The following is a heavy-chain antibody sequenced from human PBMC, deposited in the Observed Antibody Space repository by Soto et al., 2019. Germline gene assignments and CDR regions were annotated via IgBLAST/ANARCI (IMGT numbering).Heavy chain of an antibody. CDR3: ARAVGSSWEAGFGGGYYYYGMDV. CDR1: GFTFSSYA. J-gene: IGHJ6*02. CDR2: ISYDGSNK. V-gene: IGHV3-30-3*01. D-gene: IGHD6-13*01. Sequence: GGSLRLSCAASGFTFSSYAMHWVRQAPGKGLEWVAVISYDGSNKYYADSVKGRFTISRDNSKNTLYLQMYSLRAEDTAVYYCARAVGSSWEAGFGGGYYYYGMDVWGQGTTVTVSS.